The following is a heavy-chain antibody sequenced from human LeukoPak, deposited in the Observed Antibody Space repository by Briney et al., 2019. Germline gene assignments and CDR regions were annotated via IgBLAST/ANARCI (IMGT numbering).Heavy chain of an antibody. J-gene: IGHJ4*02. CDR2: IKQDGSEK. CDR1: GFTFSSYW. V-gene: IGHV3-7*01. D-gene: IGHD5-24*01. Sequence: GGSLGLSCAASGFTFSSYWMSWVRQAPGKGLEWVANIKQDGSEKYYVDSVKGRFTISRDNAKNSLYLQMNSLRAEDTAVYYCARVGDGYNSYYFDYWGQGTLVTVSS. CDR3: ARVGDGYNSYYFDY.